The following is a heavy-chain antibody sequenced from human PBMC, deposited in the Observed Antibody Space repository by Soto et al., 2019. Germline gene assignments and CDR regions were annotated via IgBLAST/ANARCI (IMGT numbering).Heavy chain of an antibody. CDR1: GFTFSSYW. V-gene: IGHV3-74*01. CDR2: INSDGSST. J-gene: IGHJ4*02. D-gene: IGHD3-9*01. CDR3: ARDRFFDWIDDNDY. Sequence: EVQLVESGGGLVQPGGSLRLSCAASGFTFSSYWMHWVCQAPGKGLVWVSRINSDGSSTSYADSVKGRFTISRDNAKNTLYLQMNSLRAEDTAVYYCARDRFFDWIDDNDYWGQGTLVTVSS.